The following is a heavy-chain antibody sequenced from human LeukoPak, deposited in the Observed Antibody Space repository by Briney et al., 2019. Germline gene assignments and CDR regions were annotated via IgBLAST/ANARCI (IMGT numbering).Heavy chain of an antibody. D-gene: IGHD5-24*01. J-gene: IGHJ4*02. CDR3: AGGRDGYNSKWGDY. CDR2: IYYSGST. CDR1: GGSISSSSYY. V-gene: IGHV4-39*01. Sequence: PSETLSLTCTVSGGSISSSSYYWGWIRQPPGKGLEWIGSIYYSGSTYYNPSLKSRVTISVDTSKNQFSLKLSSVTAADTAVYYCAGGRDGYNSKWGDYWGQGTLVTVSS.